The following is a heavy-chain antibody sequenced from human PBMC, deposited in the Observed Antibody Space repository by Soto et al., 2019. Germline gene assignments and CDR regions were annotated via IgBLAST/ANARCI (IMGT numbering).Heavy chain of an antibody. CDR1: GFTFSSYG. CDR3: ANGVSTYDYYYYGMDV. D-gene: IGHD3-10*01. V-gene: IGHV3-30*18. CDR2: ISYDGSNK. Sequence: QVQLVESGGGVVQPGRSLRLSCAASGFTFSSYGMHWVRQAPGKGLEWVAVISYDGSNKYYADSVKGRFTISRDNSKNTLYLQMNSLRAEDTAVYYCANGVSTYDYYYYGMDVWGQGTTVTVSS. J-gene: IGHJ6*02.